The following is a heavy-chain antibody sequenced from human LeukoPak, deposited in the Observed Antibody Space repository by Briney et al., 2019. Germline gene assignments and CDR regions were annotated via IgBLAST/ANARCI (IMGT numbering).Heavy chain of an antibody. CDR3: ARVDGHAHWFDP. Sequence: GGSLRLSCAASGFTFRMSWVRQAPGKGLEWVANIKQDGRDKYYVDSVKGRCTISGDNAKNSLYLQMNSLRAEDTAVYYCARVDGHAHWFDPWGQGTLVTVSS. CDR2: IKQDGRDK. J-gene: IGHJ5*02. CDR1: GFTFR. V-gene: IGHV3-7*03.